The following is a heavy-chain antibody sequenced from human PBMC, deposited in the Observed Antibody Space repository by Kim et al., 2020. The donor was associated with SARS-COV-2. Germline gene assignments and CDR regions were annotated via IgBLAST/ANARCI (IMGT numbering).Heavy chain of an antibody. V-gene: IGHV3-23*01. Sequence: GGSLRLSCETSGFTFSSYAMSWVRQAPGKGLEWVSTIDGAGTYYADPVKGRFTISRDNSKNTLYLQMNTLRAGDTAVYYCARGVGQWPSNPDYWGRGTLVTVSS. D-gene: IGHD6-19*01. J-gene: IGHJ4*02. CDR2: IDGAGT. CDR3: ARGVGQWPSNPDY. CDR1: GFTFSSYA.